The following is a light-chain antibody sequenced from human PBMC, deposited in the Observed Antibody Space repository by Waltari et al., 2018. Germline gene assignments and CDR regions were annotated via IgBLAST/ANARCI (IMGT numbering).Light chain of an antibody. CDR2: KDD. Sequence: QPVLTLPPSASGTPGQVVSFSCSGSSSNVGNNYVYWYQQLPGTAPKLLIYKDDQRPSGVPDRFFGSKSGTSASLVISGLRSEDEGQYTCATWDDSLNSWVFGGGTKLTIL. J-gene: IGLJ3*02. V-gene: IGLV1-47*01. CDR1: SSNVGNNY. CDR3: ATWDDSLNSWV.